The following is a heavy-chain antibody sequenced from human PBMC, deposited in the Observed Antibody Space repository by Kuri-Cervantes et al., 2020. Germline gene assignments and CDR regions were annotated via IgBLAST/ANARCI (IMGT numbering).Heavy chain of an antibody. CDR3: ARAGSYRGWGRFGFDY. CDR1: GFSLSTSGM. V-gene: IGHV4-4*02. CDR2: INHSGST. D-gene: IGHD1-26*01. Sequence: SGPTLVKPTENLTLTCTFSGFSLSTSGMCVSWVRQPPGRGLERIGEINHSGSTNNNPSLKSRVTISVDTSKNQFSLTLSSVTAADTAVYYCARAGSYRGWGRFGFDYWGQGTLVAVSS. J-gene: IGHJ4*02.